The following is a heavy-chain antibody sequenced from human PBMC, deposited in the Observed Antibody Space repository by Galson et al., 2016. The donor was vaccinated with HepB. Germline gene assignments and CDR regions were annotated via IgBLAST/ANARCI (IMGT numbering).Heavy chain of an antibody. CDR2: INHSGST. Sequence: SETLSLTCTVSGGSISSGDYYWSWIRQPPGKGLEWIGEINHSGSTNYNPSLKSRVTISVDTSKNQFSLKLSPVTAADTAVYYCARGDDELLYSVESPHHYYGMDVWGQGTTVTVSS. J-gene: IGHJ6*02. CDR1: GGSISSGDYY. D-gene: IGHD2-2*02. CDR3: ARGDDELLYSVESPHHYYGMDV. V-gene: IGHV4-39*07.